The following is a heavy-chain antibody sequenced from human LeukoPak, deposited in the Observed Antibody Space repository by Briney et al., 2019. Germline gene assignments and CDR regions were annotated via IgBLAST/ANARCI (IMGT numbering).Heavy chain of an antibody. V-gene: IGHV3-7*01. CDR3: AGDRPRGYFDY. Sequence: PGGSLRLSCVASGLTFSTYWMSWVRHIPGKGLEWVANIKEDGRETYYVDSVRGRFTISRDNAKNSLYLQMNSLRADDTGVYYCAGDRPRGYFDYWGQGTLVTVSS. CDR1: GLTFSTYW. CDR2: IKEDGRET. J-gene: IGHJ4*02.